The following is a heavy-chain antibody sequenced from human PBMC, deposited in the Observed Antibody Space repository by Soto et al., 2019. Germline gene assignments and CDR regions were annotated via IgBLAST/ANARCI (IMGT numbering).Heavy chain of an antibody. V-gene: IGHV3-48*02. CDR1: GFTFITFS. D-gene: IGHD6-19*01. J-gene: IGHJ4*02. CDR2: FGGGGRPI. CDR3: ARDLGWAFDC. Sequence: EVQLVESGGGLVQPGGSLRLSFAASGFTFITFSLNWVRQVPGRGREGIAYFGGGGRPISYADSVKGRFTISRDNAKNSLYLQMDSLRDEDTAVYYCARDLGWAFDCWGQGTLVTVSS.